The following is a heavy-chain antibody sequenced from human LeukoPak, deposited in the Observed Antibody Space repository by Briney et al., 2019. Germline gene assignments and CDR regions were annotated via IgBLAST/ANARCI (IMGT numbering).Heavy chain of an antibody. V-gene: IGHV3-21*01. CDR3: ARDESGYGDYGGAHEIYSVFDY. CDR1: GFTFSSYS. CDR2: ISSSSSYI. Sequence: PGGSLRLSCAASGFTFSSYSMNWVRQAPGKGLEWVSSISSSSSYIYYADSVKGRFTISRGNAKNSLYLQMNSLRAEDTAVYYCARDESGYGDYGGAHEIYSVFDYWGQGTLVTVSS. D-gene: IGHD4-17*01. J-gene: IGHJ4*02.